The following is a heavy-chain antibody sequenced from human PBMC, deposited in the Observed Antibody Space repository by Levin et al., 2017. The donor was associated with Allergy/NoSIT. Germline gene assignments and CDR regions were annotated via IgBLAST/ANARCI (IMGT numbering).Heavy chain of an antibody. V-gene: IGHV1-2*02. D-gene: IGHD3-22*01. Sequence: GASVKVSCKASGYTFTGYYMHWVRQAPGQGLEWMGWINPNSGGTNYAQKFQGRVTMTRDTSISTAYMELSRLRSDDTAVYYCARDEGYYDSSRYFDYWGQGTLVTVSS. CDR3: ARDEGYYDSSRYFDY. CDR1: GYTFTGYY. J-gene: IGHJ4*02. CDR2: INPNSGGT.